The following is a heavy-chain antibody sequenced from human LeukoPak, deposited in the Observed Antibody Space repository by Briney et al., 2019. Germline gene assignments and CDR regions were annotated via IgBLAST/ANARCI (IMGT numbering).Heavy chain of an antibody. CDR2: IKQDGSEK. CDR3: AREGSSVSDAFDI. CDR1: GFTFSSYW. V-gene: IGHV3-7*01. J-gene: IGHJ3*02. Sequence: GGSLRLSCAASGFTFSSYWMSWVRQAPGKGLEWVANIKQDGSEKYYVDSVKGRFTISRDNAMNSLYLQMNSLRAEDTAVYYCAREGSSVSDAFDIWGQGTMVTVSS. D-gene: IGHD6-19*01.